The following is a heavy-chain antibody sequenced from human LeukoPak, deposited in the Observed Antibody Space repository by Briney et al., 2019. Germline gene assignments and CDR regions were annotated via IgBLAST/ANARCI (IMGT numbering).Heavy chain of an antibody. J-gene: IGHJ4*02. Sequence: SETLSLTCTVSGGSMCNYYWIWIRQPPGKGLEWIGYIYYSGSTNYNPSLKSRVTMSVDRSKNQFSLKLSSVTAADTALYYCARLPGAASGTSLFDYWGQGVLVTVSS. CDR1: GGSMCNYY. CDR2: IYYSGST. D-gene: IGHD6-13*01. CDR3: ARLPGAASGTSLFDY. V-gene: IGHV4-59*08.